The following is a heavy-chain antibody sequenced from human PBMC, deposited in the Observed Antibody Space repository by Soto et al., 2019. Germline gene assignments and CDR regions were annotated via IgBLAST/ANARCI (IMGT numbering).Heavy chain of an antibody. CDR1: GGSISSSSYY. CDR3: ARQRRCITMVRGVPYFDY. J-gene: IGHJ4*02. CDR2: IYYSGST. V-gene: IGHV4-39*01. D-gene: IGHD3-10*01. Sequence: SETLSLTCTVSGGSISSSSYYWGWIRQPPGKGLEWIGSIYYSGSTYYNPSLKSRVTISVDTSKNQFSLKLSSVTAADTAVYNCARQRRCITMVRGVPYFDYWGQGTLVTVSS.